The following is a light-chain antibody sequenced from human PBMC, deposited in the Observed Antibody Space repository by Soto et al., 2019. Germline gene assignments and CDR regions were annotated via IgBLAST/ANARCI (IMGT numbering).Light chain of an antibody. CDR1: SSDIDHYKY. CDR3: SSYTTGNTK. J-gene: IGLJ2*01. CDR2: EVS. V-gene: IGLV2-14*01. Sequence: QSALTQPASVSGSPGQSITISCTGTSSDIDHYKYVSWFQQYPGKAPKVIIYEVSNRPSGVSNRFSGSKSGNTASLTISGLQAEDEADYYCSSYTTGNTKFGGRTKLTVL.